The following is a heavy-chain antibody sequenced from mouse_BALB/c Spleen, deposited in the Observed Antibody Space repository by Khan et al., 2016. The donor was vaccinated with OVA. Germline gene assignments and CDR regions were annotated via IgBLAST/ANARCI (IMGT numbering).Heavy chain of an antibody. CDR1: GYTFTNYW. J-gene: IGHJ3*01. CDR3: VHHGSSSAWFSY. V-gene: IGHV1-7*01. Sequence: QVQLQQSGAELAKPGASVKMSCRASGYTFTNYWMHWVKQRPGQGLEWIGYINPSTGYTEYNQKFKDKATLTADKSSSTAYMQLSSLTSEDAAVYYGVHHGSSSAWFSYWGQGTLVTVSA. CDR2: INPSTGYT. D-gene: IGHD1-1*01.